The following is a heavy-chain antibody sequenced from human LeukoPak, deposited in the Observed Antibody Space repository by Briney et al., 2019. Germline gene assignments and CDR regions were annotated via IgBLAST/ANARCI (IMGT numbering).Heavy chain of an antibody. Sequence: GGSLRLSCAASGFTFSSYAINWVRQAPGKGLDWVSTISGSGGATYFADSVKGRFTISRDNSKNTLFLQMHSLRAEDTAVYYCARAHGYNYGYRADYWGQGTLVTVSS. CDR1: GFTFSSYA. J-gene: IGHJ4*02. D-gene: IGHD5-18*01. CDR3: ARAHGYNYGYRADY. CDR2: ISGSGGAT. V-gene: IGHV3-23*01.